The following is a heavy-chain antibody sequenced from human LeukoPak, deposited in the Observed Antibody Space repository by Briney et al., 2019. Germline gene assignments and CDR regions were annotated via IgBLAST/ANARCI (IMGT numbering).Heavy chain of an antibody. CDR2: INPHSGGT. CDR1: GYTFTGYY. V-gene: IGHV1-2*02. J-gene: IGHJ4*02. D-gene: IGHD6-19*01. Sequence: ASVKVSCKASGYTFTGYYIHWVRQAPGQGLEWMGWINPHSGGTNYAQKFQGGVTMTRDTSITTAYMELSSLRSEDTAMYYCARGRDLAVTGTNFDYWGQGTLVTVSS. CDR3: ARGRDLAVTGTNFDY.